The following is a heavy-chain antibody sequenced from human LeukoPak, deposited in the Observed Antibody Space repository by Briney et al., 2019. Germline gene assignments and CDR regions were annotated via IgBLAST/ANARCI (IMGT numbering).Heavy chain of an antibody. J-gene: IGHJ4*02. CDR3: AKDPGGLPMFDY. CDR2: ISGSGGST. V-gene: IGHV3-23*01. D-gene: IGHD4-23*01. Sequence: PGGSLRLSCAASGFTFSSYAMSWVRQAPGEGLEWVSAISGSGGSTYYADSVKGRFTISRDNSKNTLYLQMNSLRAEDTAVYYCAKDPGGLPMFDYWGQGTLVTVSS. CDR1: GFTFSSYA.